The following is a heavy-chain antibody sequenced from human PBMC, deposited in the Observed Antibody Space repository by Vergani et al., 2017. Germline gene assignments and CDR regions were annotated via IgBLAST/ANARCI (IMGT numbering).Heavy chain of an antibody. J-gene: IGHJ6*02. D-gene: IGHD4-17*01. CDR1: GFTFSSYG. CDR3: AKEGGPGGDYTPLYYYGMDV. V-gene: IGHV3-30*18. CDR2: ISYDGSNK. Sequence: QVQLVESGGGVVQPGRSLRLSCAASGFTFSSYGMHWVRQATGKGLEWVAVISYDGSNKYYADSVKGRFTISRDNSKNTLYLQMNSLRAEDTAVYYCAKEGGPGGDYTPLYYYGMDVWGQGTTVTVSS.